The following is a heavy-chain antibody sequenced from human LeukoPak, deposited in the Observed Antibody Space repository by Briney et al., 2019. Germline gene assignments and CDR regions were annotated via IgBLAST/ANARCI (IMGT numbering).Heavy chain of an antibody. V-gene: IGHV3-23*01. Sequence: GGSLRLSCATSGFTFSSYAMSWVRQAPGKGLEWVSAISGSGAATYYADSVKVRFTISRDNSKNTLYLQMNSLRAEDTAIYYCAKTGNNNEGSFDFWGQGTLVTVSS. CDR3: AKTGNNNEGSFDF. CDR1: GFTFSSYA. CDR2: ISGSGAAT. D-gene: IGHD1/OR15-1a*01. J-gene: IGHJ4*02.